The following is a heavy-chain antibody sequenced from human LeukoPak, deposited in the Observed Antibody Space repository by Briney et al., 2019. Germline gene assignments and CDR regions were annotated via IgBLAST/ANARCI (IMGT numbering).Heavy chain of an antibody. CDR1: GFTFNTYS. J-gene: IGHJ4*02. CDR2: ISDSGGGT. V-gene: IGHV3-23*01. CDR3: DGADF. Sequence: GGSLRLSCAASGFTFNTYSMNWARQAPGKGLEWVSTISDSGGGTYYADSVKGRFTISRDNSKNTLYLQMNSLRADDTAVYYCDGADFWGQGYLVTVSS.